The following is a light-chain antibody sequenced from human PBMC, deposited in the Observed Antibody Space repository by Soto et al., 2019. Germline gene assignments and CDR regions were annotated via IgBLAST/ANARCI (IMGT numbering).Light chain of an antibody. CDR2: WAS. V-gene: IGKV4-1*01. CDR3: QQYYTIPPWT. CDR1: QSVLYRSNNKNY. Sequence: DIVMTQSPDSLAVSLGERATINCKSSQSVLYRSNNKNYLAWYQQKPGQPPKLLIYWASTRESGVPDRFSGSGSGTDFTLTISSLQAEAVAVYYCQQYYTIPPWTFGQGTKVEIK. J-gene: IGKJ1*01.